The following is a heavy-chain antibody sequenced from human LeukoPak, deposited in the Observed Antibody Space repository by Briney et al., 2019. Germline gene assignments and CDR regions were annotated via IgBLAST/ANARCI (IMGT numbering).Heavy chain of an antibody. Sequence: GGSLRLSCAASGFTFSSYNMNWVRQAPGKGLEWVSSISSSSSYIYYADSVKGRFTISRDNAKNSLYLQMNSLRAEDTAVYYCARIAELLGFDYWGQGTLVTVSS. CDR1: GFTFSSYN. CDR3: ARIAELLGFDY. CDR2: ISSSSSYI. J-gene: IGHJ4*02. D-gene: IGHD3-10*01. V-gene: IGHV3-21*01.